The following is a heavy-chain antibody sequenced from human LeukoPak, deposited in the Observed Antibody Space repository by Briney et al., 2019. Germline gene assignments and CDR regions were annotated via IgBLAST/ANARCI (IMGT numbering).Heavy chain of an antibody. CDR3: AKGDVLLWFGELPEDY. CDR2: ISGSGGST. CDR1: GFTFSSYA. Sequence: GGSLRFSCAASGFTFSSYAMSWVRQAPGKGLEWVSAISGSGGSTYYADSVKGRFTISRDNSKNTLYLQMSSLRAEDTAVYYCAKGDVLLWFGELPEDYWGQGTLVTVSS. J-gene: IGHJ4*02. V-gene: IGHV3-23*01. D-gene: IGHD3-10*01.